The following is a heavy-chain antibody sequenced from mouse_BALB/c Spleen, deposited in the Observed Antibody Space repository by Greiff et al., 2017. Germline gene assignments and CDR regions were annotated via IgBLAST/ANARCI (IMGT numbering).Heavy chain of an antibody. CDR2: IWAGGST. Sequence: QVQLKQSGPGLVAPSQSLSITCTVSGFSLTSYGAHWVRQPPGKGLEWLGVIWAGGSTNYNSALMSRLSISKDNSKSQVFLKMNSLQTDDTAMYYCARGGDYGSSYAWFAYWGQGTLVTVSA. J-gene: IGHJ3*01. V-gene: IGHV2-9*02. D-gene: IGHD1-1*01. CDR3: ARGGDYGSSYAWFAY. CDR1: GFSLTSYG.